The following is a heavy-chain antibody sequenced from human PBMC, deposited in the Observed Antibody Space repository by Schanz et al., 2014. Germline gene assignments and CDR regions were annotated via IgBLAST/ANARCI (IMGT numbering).Heavy chain of an antibody. J-gene: IGHJ4*02. CDR2: LTGSGTTT. D-gene: IGHD3-9*01. CDR1: GVTFSSYA. Sequence: VQLVESGGGVVQPGRSLRLSCVASGVTFSSYAMSWVRQASGKGLEWVSALTGSGTTTYYADSVKGRFTISRDNSKNTLYLQMNSLRAEDTAVYYCAKDHAGSDILTALGNWGQGTLVTVSS. CDR3: AKDHAGSDILTALGN. V-gene: IGHV3-23*04.